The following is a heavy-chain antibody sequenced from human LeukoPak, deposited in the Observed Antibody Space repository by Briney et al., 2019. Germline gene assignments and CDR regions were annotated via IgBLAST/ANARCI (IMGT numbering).Heavy chain of an antibody. D-gene: IGHD3-3*01. CDR3: ARGEPLRGITILEWYVY. CDR1: GYTFTSYG. J-gene: IGHJ4*02. V-gene: IGHV1-18*01. CDR2: ISAYNGNT. Sequence: GASVKVSCKASGYTFTSYGISWVRQAPGQGLEWMGWISAYNGNTNYAQKVQVRVTMTTDTSTSTAHMELRSLRSDDTAVYYCARGEPLRGITILEWYVYWGQGTLVTVSS.